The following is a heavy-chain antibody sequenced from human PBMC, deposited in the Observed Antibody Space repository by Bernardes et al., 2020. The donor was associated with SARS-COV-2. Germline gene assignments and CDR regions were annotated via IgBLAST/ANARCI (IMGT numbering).Heavy chain of an antibody. J-gene: IGHJ5*02. Sequence: GSLRLSCEASGFTFNNFGMHWVRQAPGKGLEWVAVISYEGSIQHYADSVKGRFTISRDSSKNTVYLQMNTLRPEDTAVYYCAKLRSVLWIHPYYNAMDAWGQGTLVTVSS. CDR2: ISYEGSIQ. V-gene: IGHV3-30*18. CDR3: AKLRSVLWIHPYYNAMDA. D-gene: IGHD3-10*01. CDR1: GFTFNNFG.